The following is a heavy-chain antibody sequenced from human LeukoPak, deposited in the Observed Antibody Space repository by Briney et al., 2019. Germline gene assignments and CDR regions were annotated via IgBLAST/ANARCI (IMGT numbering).Heavy chain of an antibody. J-gene: IGHJ4*02. D-gene: IGHD4-17*01. CDR1: GFTFVNYA. CDR2: ISYDGSFQ. V-gene: IGHV3-30*04. Sequence: PGGSLRLSCAASGFTFVNYAMHWVRQAPGKGLDWVALISYDGSFQSYADSVKGRFTISRDSSTNTVCLQMNSLRAEDTAVYYCARGPHYGDFVDFLDHWGQGALVTVSS. CDR3: ARGPHYGDFVDFLDH.